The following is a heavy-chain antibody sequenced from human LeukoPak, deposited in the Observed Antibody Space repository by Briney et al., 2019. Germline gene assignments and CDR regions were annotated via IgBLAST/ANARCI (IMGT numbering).Heavy chain of an antibody. CDR3: ARALPGCGSTNCYGLET. J-gene: IGHJ5*02. V-gene: IGHV7-4-1*02. CDR1: GYTFTSYA. Sequence: ASVKVSCKASGYTFTSYAMNWVRQAPGQGLEWMGWINTNTGNPTYGQGFTGRFVFSLDTSVNTAYLQISSLQAEDTAVYYRARALPGCGSTNCYGLETWGQGTLVTVSS. D-gene: IGHD2-2*01. CDR2: INTNTGNP.